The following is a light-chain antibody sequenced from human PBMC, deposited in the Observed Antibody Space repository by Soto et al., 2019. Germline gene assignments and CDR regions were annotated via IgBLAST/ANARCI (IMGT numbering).Light chain of an antibody. V-gene: IGKV1-39*01. CDR2: DAS. CDR3: QQSASTPPT. J-gene: IGKJ4*01. Sequence: DIPMTQSPSSLSASVGDRVTITCRASQSISSHLNWYQQKPGKAPKLLIYDASSLQSGVPSRFSGSGSGTAFTLTISSLQPEDFATYYCQQSASTPPTFGGGTKVEIK. CDR1: QSISSH.